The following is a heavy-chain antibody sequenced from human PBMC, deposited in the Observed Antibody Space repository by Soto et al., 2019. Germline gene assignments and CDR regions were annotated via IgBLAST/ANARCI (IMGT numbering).Heavy chain of an antibody. CDR3: PSDRYDILTGYYFYFDH. CDR2: ISRSGSIK. V-gene: IGHV3-48*03. CDR1: GFTFSNSD. Sequence: GGSLRLSXTASGFTFSNSDLNWARQAPGKGLEWVSHISRSGSIKYYADSVKGRFTISRDNVKNSLYLQMNSLRVEDTAVYYCPSDRYDILTGYYFYFDHWGQGTQVTVSS. D-gene: IGHD3-9*01. J-gene: IGHJ4*02.